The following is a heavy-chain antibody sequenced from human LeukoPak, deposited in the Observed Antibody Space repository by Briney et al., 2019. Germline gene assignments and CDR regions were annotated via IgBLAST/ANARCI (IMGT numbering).Heavy chain of an antibody. CDR3: ARRISAPDAFDI. Sequence: ASVKVSCKASGYTFTSYDINWVRQATGQGLEWMGWMNPNSGNTGYAQKFQGRVTITRNTSISTAYMELSSLRSEDTAVYYCARRISAPDAFDIWGQGTMVTVSS. D-gene: IGHD2-15*01. J-gene: IGHJ3*02. CDR1: GYTFTSYD. V-gene: IGHV1-8*03. CDR2: MNPNSGNT.